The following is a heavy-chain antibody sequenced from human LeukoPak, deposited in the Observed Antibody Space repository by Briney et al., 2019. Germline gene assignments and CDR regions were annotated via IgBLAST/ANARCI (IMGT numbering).Heavy chain of an antibody. J-gene: IGHJ4*02. CDR1: GFTFSSYV. D-gene: IGHD6-19*01. Sequence: GGSLRLSCAASGFTFSSYVMSWVRQSPEKGLEGVSAISAGGDTTKYAHSVKGLSPISRDNSKHILYLPMNSLRAEDTAIYYCTKGDRNSGCTGWGQGTLVTVSS. CDR2: ISAGGDTT. CDR3: TKGDRNSGCTG. V-gene: IGHV3-23*01.